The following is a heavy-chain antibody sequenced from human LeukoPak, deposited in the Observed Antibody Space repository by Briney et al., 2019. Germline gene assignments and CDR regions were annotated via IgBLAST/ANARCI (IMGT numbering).Heavy chain of an antibody. V-gene: IGHV1-69*04. J-gene: IGHJ3*02. CDR2: IIPILGIA. D-gene: IGHD6-19*01. CDR1: GGTFSSYA. Sequence: GASVKVSCKASGGTFSSYAISWVRQAPGQGLEWMGRIIPILGIANYAQKFQGRVTITADKSTSTAYMELSSLRSEDTAVYYCAREVALAVVSPYAFDIWGQGTMVTVSS. CDR3: AREVALAVVSPYAFDI.